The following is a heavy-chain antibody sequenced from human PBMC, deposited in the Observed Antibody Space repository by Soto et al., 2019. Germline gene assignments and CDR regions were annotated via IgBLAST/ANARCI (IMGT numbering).Heavy chain of an antibody. CDR2: IYYSGST. D-gene: IGHD3-22*01. CDR1: GGSISSGDYY. J-gene: IGHJ3*02. V-gene: IGHV4-31*03. Sequence: SETLSLTCTVSGGSISSGDYYWSWIRQHPGKGLEWIGYIYYSGSTYYNPSLKSRVTISVDTSKNQFSLKLSSVTAADTAVYYCARIPEYYYDSSGYQDAFDIWGQGTMVTVSS. CDR3: ARIPEYYYDSSGYQDAFDI.